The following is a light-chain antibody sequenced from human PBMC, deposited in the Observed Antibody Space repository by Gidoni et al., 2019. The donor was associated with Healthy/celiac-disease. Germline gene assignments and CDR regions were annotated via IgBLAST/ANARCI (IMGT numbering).Light chain of an antibody. CDR3: MQALQTPYT. CDR1: QSLLHSNGYNY. J-gene: IGKJ2*01. V-gene: IGKV2-28*01. CDR2: LGS. Sequence: DIVMTQSPLSLPVTPGEPASISCRSSQSLLHSNGYNYLDWYLQKPGQSPKLLIYLGSNRASGVPDRFSGSGSGTEFTLKIRRVEAEDVGVYYCMQALQTPYTFGQGTKLEIK.